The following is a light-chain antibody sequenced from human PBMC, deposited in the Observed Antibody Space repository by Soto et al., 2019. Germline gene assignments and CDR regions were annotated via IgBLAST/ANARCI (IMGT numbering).Light chain of an antibody. J-gene: IGKJ1*01. V-gene: IGKV1-9*01. CDR1: QVISTS. CDR2: AAS. CDR3: QQYDNWPWT. Sequence: DIQLTQSPSFLSPSIGESVTITCRASQVISTSLAWYQVKPGKAPKLLIYAASTLESGVPSRFSATVSGTEFTLTISSLQPEDFAVYYCQQYDNWPWTFGQGTKVDIK.